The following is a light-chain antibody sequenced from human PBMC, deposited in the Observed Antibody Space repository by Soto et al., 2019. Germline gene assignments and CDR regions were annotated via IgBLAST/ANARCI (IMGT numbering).Light chain of an antibody. J-gene: IGKJ5*01. CDR1: QSVSTW. CDR2: DAS. Sequence: EIVLTQSPATLSLSPGDTATLSCRASQSVSTWLTWYQQKPGQAPRLLIYDASNRATGIPARFSGSGSGTDFPLTISSLEPEHFAVYYCQQRSNWITFGQGTRLE. V-gene: IGKV3-11*01. CDR3: QQRSNWIT.